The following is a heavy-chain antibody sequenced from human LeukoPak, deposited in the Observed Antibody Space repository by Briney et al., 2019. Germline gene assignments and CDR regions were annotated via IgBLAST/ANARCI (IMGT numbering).Heavy chain of an antibody. V-gene: IGHV3-30*03. CDR1: GFTFSSYG. CDR3: ARDLGWEVATVKYFDY. Sequence: GGSLRLSCAVSGFTFSSYGMHWVRQAPGKGLEWVAVISYDGGNKYYADSVKGRFTISRDNSKNTLYLQMNSLRAEDTAVYYCARDLGWEVATVKYFDYWGQGTLVTVSS. D-gene: IGHD5-12*01. J-gene: IGHJ4*02. CDR2: ISYDGGNK.